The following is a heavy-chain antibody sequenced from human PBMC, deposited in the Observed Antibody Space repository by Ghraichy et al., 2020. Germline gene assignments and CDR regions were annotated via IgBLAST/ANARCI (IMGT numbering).Heavy chain of an antibody. J-gene: IGHJ6*02. CDR1: GDSISTYY. CDR3: ARDSGSKAYYYYYYGMDV. V-gene: IGHV4-59*01. Sequence: SETLSLTCTVSGDSISTYYWSWIRQPPGKGLEWIGYIYYSGSTNYNPSLKSRVTISVDTSKNQFSLKLRSVTAADTAVYYCARDSGSKAYYYYYYGMDVWGQGTTVTVSS. D-gene: IGHD1-26*01. CDR2: IYYSGST.